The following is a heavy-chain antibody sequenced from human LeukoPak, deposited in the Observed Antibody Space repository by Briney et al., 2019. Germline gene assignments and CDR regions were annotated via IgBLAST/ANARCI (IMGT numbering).Heavy chain of an antibody. Sequence: PGGSLRLSCAASGFTFSDYYMSWIRQAPGKGLEWVSYIRTDASDIYYAESVKGRLIISRDNAKNSVYLQMHSLRAEDTAVYYCTRGHFGMDVWGQGTTVIVSS. CDR3: TRGHFGMDV. J-gene: IGHJ6*02. CDR1: GFTFSDYY. CDR2: IRTDASDI. D-gene: IGHD3-3*02. V-gene: IGHV3-11*01.